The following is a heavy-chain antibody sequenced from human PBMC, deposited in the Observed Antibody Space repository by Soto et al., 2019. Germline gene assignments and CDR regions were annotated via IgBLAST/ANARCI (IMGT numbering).Heavy chain of an antibody. CDR3: ASRDPGTSVDY. J-gene: IGHJ4*02. Sequence: QVQLQESGPGLVKPSGTLSLTCAVSGASFTSNDWWTWVRQPPGRGLEWIGEIYRTGSTNYNPSLKSRVTISLDKSENPFSLKVTSLTAADTAVYYGASRDPGTSVDYWGQGTLVTVSS. D-gene: IGHD1-7*01. V-gene: IGHV4-4*02. CDR2: IYRTGST. CDR1: GASFTSNDW.